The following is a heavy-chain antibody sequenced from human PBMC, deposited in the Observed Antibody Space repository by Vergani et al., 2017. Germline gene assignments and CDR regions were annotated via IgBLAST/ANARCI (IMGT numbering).Heavy chain of an antibody. V-gene: IGHV4-59*01. CDR2: IYYSGST. J-gene: IGHJ4*02. Sequence: QVQLQESGPGLVKPSETLSLTCTVSGGSISSYYWSWIRQPPGKGLEWIGYIYYSGSTTSNPSLKSRVTISVDTSKNQCSLTLSSVTAADTAVYYCARESGTTLDYWGQGTLVTVSS. D-gene: IGHD1-7*01. CDR3: ARESGTTLDY. CDR1: GGSISSYY.